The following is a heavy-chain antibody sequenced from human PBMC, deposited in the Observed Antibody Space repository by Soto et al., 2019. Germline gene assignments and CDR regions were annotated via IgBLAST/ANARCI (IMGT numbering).Heavy chain of an antibody. D-gene: IGHD2-2*01. J-gene: IGHJ5*02. Sequence: ASVKVSCKASGYTFTSYAMHWVRQAPGQRLEWMGWINAGNGNTKYSQKFQGRVTITRDTSASTAYMELSSLRSEDTAVYYCARGIQLLSAWRAWFDPWGQGTLVTVSS. V-gene: IGHV1-3*01. CDR3: ARGIQLLSAWRAWFDP. CDR2: INAGNGNT. CDR1: GYTFTSYA.